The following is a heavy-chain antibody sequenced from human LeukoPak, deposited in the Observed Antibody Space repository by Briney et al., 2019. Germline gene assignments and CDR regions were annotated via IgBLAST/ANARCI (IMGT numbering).Heavy chain of an antibody. V-gene: IGHV3-23*01. Sequence: GGSLRLSCAASGFTFRNYGMNWVRQAPGKGLEWVSGISPSGGGTYYADSVKGRFTISRDDSKNTLSLQMNSLRGEDTALYYCARDLAPYCSGGRCSTFDYWGQGTLVTVSS. D-gene: IGHD2-15*01. CDR2: ISPSGGGT. CDR1: GFTFRNYG. CDR3: ARDLAPYCSGGRCSTFDY. J-gene: IGHJ4*02.